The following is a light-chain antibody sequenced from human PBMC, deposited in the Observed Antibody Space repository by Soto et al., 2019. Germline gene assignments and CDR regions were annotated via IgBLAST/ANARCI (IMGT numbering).Light chain of an antibody. J-gene: IGKJ1*01. CDR3: QQYNTYSRT. CDR2: KAS. Sequence: DIQMTQSPSTVSASVGDRVTITCRASQNINTWLAWYQQKPGKAPKLLILKASSLESGVPSRFSGSGSGTEFTLTISSLQPDDLATYYCQQYNTYSRTFGQGTKVDIK. V-gene: IGKV1-5*03. CDR1: QNINTW.